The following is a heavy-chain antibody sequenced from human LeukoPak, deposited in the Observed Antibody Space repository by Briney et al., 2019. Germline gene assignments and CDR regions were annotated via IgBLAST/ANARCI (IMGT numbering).Heavy chain of an antibody. D-gene: IGHD6-19*01. Sequence: SETLSLTCTVSGGSISSYYWTWIRQPTGKGLEWIGRIYTSGSTDYNPSLKSRVTMSIDTSKNQFSLKLSSVTSADTAVYYCARAGRMAEPGTFDIWGQGTMVTVSS. CDR3: ARAGRMAEPGTFDI. V-gene: IGHV4-4*07. J-gene: IGHJ3*02. CDR1: GGSISSYY. CDR2: IYTSGST.